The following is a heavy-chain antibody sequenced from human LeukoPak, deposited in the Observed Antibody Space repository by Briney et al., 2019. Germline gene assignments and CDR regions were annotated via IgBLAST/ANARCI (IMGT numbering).Heavy chain of an antibody. CDR2: INPNSGGT. Sequence: ASVKVSCKASGYTFTGYYMHWVRQAPGQGLDWMGWINPNSGGTNYAQKFQGRVTMTRDTSISTAYMELSRLRSDDTAVYYCAREDLYYYDSSGSEYFQHWGQGTLVTVSS. D-gene: IGHD3-22*01. J-gene: IGHJ1*01. V-gene: IGHV1-2*02. CDR3: AREDLYYYDSSGSEYFQH. CDR1: GYTFTGYY.